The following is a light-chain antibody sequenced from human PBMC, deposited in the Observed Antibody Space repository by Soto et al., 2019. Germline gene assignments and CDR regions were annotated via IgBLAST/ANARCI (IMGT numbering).Light chain of an antibody. J-gene: IGLJ1*01. V-gene: IGLV2-14*01. CDR1: RSDVGGYNY. CDR3: SSYTSSSTYV. CDR2: DVS. Sequence: QSVLTQPASGSGSPGQSSTISCTGTRSDVGGYNYVSWYQQHPGKAPTLMIYDVSNRPSGVSNRFSGSKSGNTASLTISGLQAEDEADYYCSSYTSSSTYVFGNGTKVTVL.